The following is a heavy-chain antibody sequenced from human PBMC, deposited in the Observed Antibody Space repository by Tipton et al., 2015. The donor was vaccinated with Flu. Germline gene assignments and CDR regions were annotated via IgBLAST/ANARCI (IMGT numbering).Heavy chain of an antibody. D-gene: IGHD6-13*01. Sequence: TLSLTCTVSGGSISSSSYYWGWIRQPPGKGLEWIGSIYYSGSTYYNPSLKSRVTISVDTSKNQFSLKLSSVTAADTAVYYCARSHRIAAAVEGWFDPWGQGTLVTVSS. J-gene: IGHJ5*02. CDR3: ARSHRIAAAVEGWFDP. CDR2: IYYSGST. V-gene: IGHV4-39*07. CDR1: GGSISSSSYY.